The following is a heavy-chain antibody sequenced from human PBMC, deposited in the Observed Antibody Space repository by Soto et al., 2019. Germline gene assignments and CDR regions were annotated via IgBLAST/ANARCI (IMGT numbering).Heavy chain of an antibody. J-gene: IGHJ6*02. V-gene: IGHV4-30-4*01. CDR3: ARDSGYYPTAYYGMDV. CDR2: IYYSGST. D-gene: IGHD3-22*01. CDR1: GGSISSGDYY. Sequence: PSETLSLTCTVSGGSISSGDYYWSWIRQPPGKGLEWIGYIYYSGSTYYNPSLKSRVTISVDTSKNQFSLKLSSVTAADTAAYYCARDSGYYPTAYYGMDVWGQGTTVTVSS.